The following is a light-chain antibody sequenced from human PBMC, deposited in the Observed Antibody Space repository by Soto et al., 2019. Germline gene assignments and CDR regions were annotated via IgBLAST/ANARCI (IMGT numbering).Light chain of an antibody. CDR3: HQYGSSPFT. J-gene: IGKJ3*01. Sequence: VVLTQSPATLSLSPGERATISCRANQSVSANYLAWYQQKPGQAPRLLIYGASSRATGIPDRFSGSGSGTDFTLTISRLEPEDFAVFYCHQYGSSPFTFGPGNKVDIK. CDR2: GAS. CDR1: QSVSANY. V-gene: IGKV3-20*01.